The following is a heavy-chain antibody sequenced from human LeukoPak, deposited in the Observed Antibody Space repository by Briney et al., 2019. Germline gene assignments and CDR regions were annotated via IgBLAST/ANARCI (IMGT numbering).Heavy chain of an antibody. CDR3: ARSIAVAGASPKDAFNI. D-gene: IGHD6-19*01. CDR1: GGSISSSRYY. V-gene: IGHV4-39*07. J-gene: IGHJ3*02. Sequence: PSETLSLTCTVSGGSISSSRYYWVWMRQGPGMGLVWSGCICCSGRTDYNPSPKGRATISVDTSKSQFSLKLSSVTAPDTAVYSCARSIAVAGASPKDAFNIWGQGTMVTVSS. CDR2: ICCSGRT.